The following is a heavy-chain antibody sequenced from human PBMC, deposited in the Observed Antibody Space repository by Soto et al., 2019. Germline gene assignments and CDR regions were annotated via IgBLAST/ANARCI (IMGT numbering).Heavy chain of an antibody. V-gene: IGHV3-33*01. CDR3: TTEEPATNIVVVVEREFDP. J-gene: IGHJ5*02. CDR2: IWYDGSNK. CDR1: GFTFSSYG. Sequence: PGGSLRLSCAASGFTFSSYGMHWVRQAPGKGLEWVAVIWYDGSNKYYADSVKGRFTISRDNSKNTLYLQMISLKTEDTAVYYCTTEEPATNIVVVVEREFDPWGQGTLVTVSS. D-gene: IGHD2-15*01.